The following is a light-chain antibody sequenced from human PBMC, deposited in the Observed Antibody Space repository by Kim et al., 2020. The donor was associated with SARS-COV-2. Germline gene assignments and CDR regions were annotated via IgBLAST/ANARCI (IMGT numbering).Light chain of an antibody. CDR3: QVWDTTSDLAV. Sequence: APGNTARISCGENNIGSKSVHWYQQKPGQAPVLVIYHDSDRPSGIPERFSGSNSGDTATLTISRVEAGDGADYYCQVWDTTSDLAVFGGGTQLTVL. CDR1: NIGSKS. V-gene: IGLV3-21*01. CDR2: HDS. J-gene: IGLJ3*02.